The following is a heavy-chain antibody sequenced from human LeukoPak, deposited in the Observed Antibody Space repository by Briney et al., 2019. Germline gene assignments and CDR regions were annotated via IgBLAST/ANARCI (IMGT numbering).Heavy chain of an antibody. J-gene: IGHJ6*02. V-gene: IGHV3-23*01. CDR3: LKLGCSSTSCLYGMEV. CDR1: GFTFSSYA. Sequence: GGSLRLSCAASGFTFSSYAMSWVRQAPGKGLEWVSAISGSGGSTYYADSVKGRFTISRDNSKNTLYLQMNSLRAEDTAVYYCLKLGCSSTSCLYGMEVWGQGTTVTVSS. CDR2: ISGSGGST. D-gene: IGHD2-2*01.